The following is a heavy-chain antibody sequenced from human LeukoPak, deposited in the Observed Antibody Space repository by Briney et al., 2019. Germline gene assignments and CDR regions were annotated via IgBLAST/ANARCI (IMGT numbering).Heavy chain of an antibody. CDR1: GGSISSYY. V-gene: IGHV4-59*01. Sequence: LETLSLTCTVSGGSISSYYWSWIRQPPGKGLEWIGYIYYSGSTNYNPSLKSRVTISVDTSKNQFSLKLSSVTAADTAVYYCARDPGEQLARDYYYYYMDVWGKGTTVTVSS. CDR2: IYYSGST. CDR3: ARDPGEQLARDYYYYYMDV. D-gene: IGHD6-13*01. J-gene: IGHJ6*03.